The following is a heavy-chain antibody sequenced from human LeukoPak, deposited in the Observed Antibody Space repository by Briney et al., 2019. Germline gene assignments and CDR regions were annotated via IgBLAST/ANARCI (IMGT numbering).Heavy chain of an antibody. CDR3: ARGETDTAMVVWRYYMDV. D-gene: IGHD5-18*01. CDR1: GFTFSSYS. Sequence: GGSLRLSCAASGFTFSSYSMNWVRQAPGKGLEWVSYISSSSSTIYYADSVKGRFTISRDNAKNSLYLQMNSLRAEDTAVYYCARGETDTAMVVWRYYMDVWGKGTTVTVSS. CDR2: ISSSSSTI. J-gene: IGHJ6*03. V-gene: IGHV3-48*01.